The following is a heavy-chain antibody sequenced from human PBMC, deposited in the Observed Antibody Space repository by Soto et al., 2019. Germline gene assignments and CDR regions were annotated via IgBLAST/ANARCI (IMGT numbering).Heavy chain of an antibody. CDR1: GGTFSSYA. CDR3: ARGMVGYYYDSSGYYLYYFDY. D-gene: IGHD3-22*01. J-gene: IGHJ4*02. CDR2: IIPIFGTA. V-gene: IGHV1-69*01. Sequence: QVQLVQSGAEVKKPGSSVKVSCKASGGTFSSYAISWVRQAPGQGLEWMGGIIPIFGTANYAQKFQGRVTITAAESTSTAYMELSSLRSEDTAVYYCARGMVGYYYDSSGYYLYYFDYWGQGTLVTVSS.